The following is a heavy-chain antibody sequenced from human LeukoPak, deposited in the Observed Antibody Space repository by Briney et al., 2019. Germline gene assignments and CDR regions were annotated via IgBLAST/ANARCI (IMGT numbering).Heavy chain of an antibody. CDR2: ISGSGGST. J-gene: IGHJ4*02. CDR1: GFTFSSYA. CDR3: AKDPLATVTIFDY. Sequence: GGSLRLSCAASGFTFSSYAMSWVRQAPGNGLEWVSAISGSGGSTYYADSVKGRFTISRDNSKNTLYLQMNSLRAEDTAVYYCAKDPLATVTIFDYWGQGTLVTVSS. D-gene: IGHD4-17*01. V-gene: IGHV3-23*01.